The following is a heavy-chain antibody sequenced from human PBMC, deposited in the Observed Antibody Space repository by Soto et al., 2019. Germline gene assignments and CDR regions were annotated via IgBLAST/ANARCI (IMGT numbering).Heavy chain of an antibody. V-gene: IGHV4-34*01. CDR3: ARGRSSVPDRRGIGYYGLDV. J-gene: IGHJ6*02. Sequence: QVQLQQWGAEVLKPSETLSLTCVVYGGSFSNYYWTWIRQPPGKGLEWIGEINDSGITDSNPSLESRVTISVDMSKNQFSLRVNSVTAADTAVYHCARGRSSVPDRRGIGYYGLDVWGQGTTVTVSS. CDR2: INDSGIT. D-gene: IGHD3-3*01. CDR1: GGSFSNYY.